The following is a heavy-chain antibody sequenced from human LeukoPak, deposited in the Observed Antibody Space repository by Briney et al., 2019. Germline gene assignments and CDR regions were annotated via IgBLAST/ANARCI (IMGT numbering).Heavy chain of an antibody. J-gene: IGHJ4*02. CDR2: IYYSGSA. Sequence: PSETLSLTCTVSGGSISSYYWSWIRQPPGKGLEWIGYIYYSGSANYNPSLKSRVTISVDTSKNQFSLKLSSVTAADTAVYYCARSRETYYYGSGSYEVDYWGQGTLVTVSS. CDR1: GGSISSYY. D-gene: IGHD3-10*01. CDR3: ARSRETYYYGSGSYEVDY. V-gene: IGHV4-59*08.